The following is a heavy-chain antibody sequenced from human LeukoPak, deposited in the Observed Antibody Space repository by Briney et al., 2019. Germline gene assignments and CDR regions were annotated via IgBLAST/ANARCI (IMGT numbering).Heavy chain of an antibody. J-gene: IGHJ5*02. CDR3: ARDVVAGQGNWFVP. CDR1: GFTLSRYY. Sequence: PGGSLRLSCAASGFTLSRYYMSWVPQAPGKGLEWVSDIYSGGSTYYADYVKARFNISSKQSKKTLYLQMNSLRAEDTAVYYCARDVVAGQGNWFVPWGQGTLVTVSS. D-gene: IGHD2-15*01. CDR2: IYSGGST. V-gene: IGHV3-53*01.